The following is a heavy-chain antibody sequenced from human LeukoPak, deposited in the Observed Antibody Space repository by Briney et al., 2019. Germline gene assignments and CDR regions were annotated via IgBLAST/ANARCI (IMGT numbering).Heavy chain of an antibody. D-gene: IGHD6-19*01. CDR3: AKDCTGWYYFDY. Sequence: SGGSLRLSCAASGFTFANSDMSWVRQAPGKGLEWVSAISGSGGSTDYADSVKGRFSVSRNNSKNTLYLQMNSLRAEDTAVYYCAKDCTGWYYFDYWGQGTLVTVSS. V-gene: IGHV3-23*01. J-gene: IGHJ4*02. CDR2: ISGSGGST. CDR1: GFTFANSD.